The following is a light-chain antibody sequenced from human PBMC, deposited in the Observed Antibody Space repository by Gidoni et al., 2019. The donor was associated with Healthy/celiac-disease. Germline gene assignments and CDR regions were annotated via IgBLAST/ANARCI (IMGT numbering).Light chain of an antibody. CDR3: QQYNSYWT. J-gene: IGKJ1*01. Sequence: DIQMTQSPATLSASVGDRVTITCRASQSISSWLAWYQQKPGKAPKLLIYKASSLESGVPPRVSGSGSGTEFTLTISSLQPDDFATYYCQQYNSYWTFGQGTKEEIK. CDR1: QSISSW. V-gene: IGKV1-5*03. CDR2: KAS.